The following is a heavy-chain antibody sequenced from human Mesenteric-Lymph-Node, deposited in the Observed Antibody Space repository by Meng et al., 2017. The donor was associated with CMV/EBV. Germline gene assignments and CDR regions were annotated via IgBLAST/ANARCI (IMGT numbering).Heavy chain of an antibody. CDR2: IIPILGIA. CDR3: ARLGGQLWLNRYDY. CDR1: GGTFSSYT. J-gene: IGHJ4*02. D-gene: IGHD5-18*01. Sequence: KASGGTFSSYTISWVRQAPGQGLEWMGRIIPILGIANYARKFQGRVTITADKSTSTAYMELSSLRSEDTAVYYCARLGGQLWLNRYDYWGQGTLVTVSS. V-gene: IGHV1-69*02.